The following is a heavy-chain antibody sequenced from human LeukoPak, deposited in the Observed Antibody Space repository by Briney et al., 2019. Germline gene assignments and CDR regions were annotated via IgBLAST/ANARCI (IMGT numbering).Heavy chain of an antibody. J-gene: IGHJ5*02. CDR2: ISAYNGNT. CDR1: GYTFTSYG. Sequence: GPVKVSCKASGYTFTSYGISWVRQAPGRGLEWMGWISAYNGNTNYAQKLQGRVTMTTDTSTSTAYMELRSLRSDDTAVYYCARVLVYYDFWSGYYGERWFDPWGQGTLVTVSS. CDR3: ARVLVYYDFWSGYYGERWFDP. V-gene: IGHV1-18*01. D-gene: IGHD3-3*01.